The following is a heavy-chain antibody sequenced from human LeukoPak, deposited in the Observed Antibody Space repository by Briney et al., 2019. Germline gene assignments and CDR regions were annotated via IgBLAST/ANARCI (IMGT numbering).Heavy chain of an antibody. Sequence: PSETLSLTCAVYGGSFSGYYWSWIRQPPGKGLEWIGEINHSGGTNYNPSLKSRVTISVDTSKNQFSLKLSSVTAADTAVYYCAREGSGADYWGQGTLVTVSS. J-gene: IGHJ4*02. CDR2: INHSGGT. CDR1: GGSFSGYY. V-gene: IGHV4-34*01. CDR3: AREGSGADY. D-gene: IGHD6-25*01.